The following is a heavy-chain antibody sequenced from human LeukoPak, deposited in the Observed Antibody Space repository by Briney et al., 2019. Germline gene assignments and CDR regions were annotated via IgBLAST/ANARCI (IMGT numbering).Heavy chain of an antibody. D-gene: IGHD2-15*01. CDR3: ARAGSNCSGGSCYSGRFDP. V-gene: IGHV4-34*01. CDR1: GGSFSGYY. CDR2: INHSGST. J-gene: IGHJ5*02. Sequence: SENQSLTCAVYGGSFSGYYWSWIRQPPGKGLEWIGEINHSGSTNYNPSLKSRVTISVDTSKKQFSLKLSSVTAADTAVYYCARAGSNCSGGSCYSGRFDPWGQGTLVTVPS.